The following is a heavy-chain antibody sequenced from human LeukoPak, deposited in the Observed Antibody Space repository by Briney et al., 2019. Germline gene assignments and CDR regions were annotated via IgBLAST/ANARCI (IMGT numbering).Heavy chain of an antibody. J-gene: IGHJ3*02. CDR1: RGTFSSYA. CDR3: ARRIREGAFDI. D-gene: IGHD2-15*01. V-gene: IGHV1-69*05. CDR2: IIPIFGTA. Sequence: GASVKVSCKASRGTFSSYAISWVRQAPGQGLEWMGGIIPIFGTANYAQKFQGRVTITTDESTSTAYMELSSLRSEDTAVYYCARRIREGAFDIWGQGTMVTVSS.